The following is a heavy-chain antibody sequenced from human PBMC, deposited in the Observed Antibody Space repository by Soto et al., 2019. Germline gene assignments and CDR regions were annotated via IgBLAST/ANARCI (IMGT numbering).Heavy chain of an antibody. V-gene: IGHV3-23*01. Sequence: LRLSCAASGFTFSNSARTWVRQAPGKGLEWVSGVSGSGGSTNYADAVKGRFTISRDDSKNSLYLQMNSLRAEDTAVYYCARSKMGAAAGTFDYWGQGTLVNVSS. CDR2: VSGSGGST. CDR3: ARSKMGAAAGTFDY. D-gene: IGHD6-13*01. CDR1: GFTFSNSA. J-gene: IGHJ4*02.